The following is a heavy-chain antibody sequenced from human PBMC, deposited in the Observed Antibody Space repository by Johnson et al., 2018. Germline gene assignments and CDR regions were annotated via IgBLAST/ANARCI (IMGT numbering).Heavy chain of an antibody. D-gene: IGHD2-15*01. CDR2: IAYDGTNK. CDR3: AKALFSGYDYYYMDV. Sequence: VQLLESGGGVVQPGRSLRLSCAASGFTFSTYGIHWVRQAPGKGLEWVAVIAYDGTNKYYADSVKGRFTISRDNSKNTLYLQMSSLRAEDMAVYFCAKALFSGYDYYYMDVWGKGTTVTVSS. J-gene: IGHJ6*03. V-gene: IGHV3-30*18. CDR1: GFTFSTYG.